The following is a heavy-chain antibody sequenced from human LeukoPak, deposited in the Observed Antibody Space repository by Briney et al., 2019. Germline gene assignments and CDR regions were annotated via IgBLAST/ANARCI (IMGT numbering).Heavy chain of an antibody. CDR2: INPNSGGT. CDR1: GYTFTGYY. D-gene: IGHD2-8*01. Sequence: GASVKVSCKASGYTFTGYYMHWVRQAPGQGLEWMGWINPNSGGTNYAQKFQGRVTMTRDTSISTAYMELSRLRSDDTAVYYCAKDGPRYCTNGVCSTDYWGQGTLVTVSS. CDR3: AKDGPRYCTNGVCSTDY. V-gene: IGHV1-2*02. J-gene: IGHJ4*02.